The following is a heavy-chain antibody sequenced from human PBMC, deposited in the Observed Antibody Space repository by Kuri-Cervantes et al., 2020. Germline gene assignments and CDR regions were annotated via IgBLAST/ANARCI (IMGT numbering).Heavy chain of an antibody. V-gene: IGHV4-61*01. CDR3: ARDGDGPFDY. CDR1: GYSISSGYY. D-gene: IGHD5-24*01. J-gene: IGHJ4*02. CDR2: IYYSGST. Sequence: SQTLSLTCAVSGYSISSGYYWGWIRQPPGKGLEWIGYIYYSGSTNYNPSLKSRVTISVDTSKNQFSLKLSSVTAADTAVYYCARDGDGPFDYWGQGTLVTVSS.